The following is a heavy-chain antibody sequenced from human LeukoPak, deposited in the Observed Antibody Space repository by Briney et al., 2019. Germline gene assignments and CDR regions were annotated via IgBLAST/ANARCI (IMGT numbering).Heavy chain of an antibody. J-gene: IGHJ4*02. D-gene: IGHD2-15*01. V-gene: IGHV3-74*01. CDR1: GFTFSSHW. CDR3: LGYCSGGNCYSGGY. CDR2: INSDGSST. Sequence: GGSLRLSCAASGFTFSSHWMHWVRQVPGEGLVWVSRINSDGSSTNYADSVKGRFTISRDNSKNTQSLQMNSLRAEDTAVYYCLGYCSGGNCYSGGYWGQGTLVTVSS.